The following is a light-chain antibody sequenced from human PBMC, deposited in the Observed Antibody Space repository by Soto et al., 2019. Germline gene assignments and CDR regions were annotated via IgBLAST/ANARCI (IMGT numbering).Light chain of an antibody. Sequence: QSVLTQSPSASASLGASVKLTCTLSSGHSSYAIAWHQQQPEKGPRYLMKLNSDGSHSKGDGIPDRFSGSSSGAERYLTSSSLQSEDEADYYCQTWGTGSEVVFGGGTKLTVL. J-gene: IGLJ2*01. CDR3: QTWGTGSEVV. CDR1: SGHSSYA. CDR2: LNSDGSH. V-gene: IGLV4-69*01.